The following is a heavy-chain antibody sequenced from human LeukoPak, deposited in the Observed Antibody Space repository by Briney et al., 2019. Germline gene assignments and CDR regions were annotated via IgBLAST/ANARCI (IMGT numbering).Heavy chain of an antibody. V-gene: IGHV3-48*02. Sequence: GGSMRLSCAASGFSFSSYSMNWVRQAPGKGLEWVSHITASGTAMFYADSVKGRFTISRDNAKNSLYLQMNSLRDEDTAVYYCASSGSYRFDYWGQGTLVTVSS. CDR1: GFSFSSYS. J-gene: IGHJ4*02. CDR3: ASSGSYRFDY. CDR2: ITASGTAM. D-gene: IGHD1-26*01.